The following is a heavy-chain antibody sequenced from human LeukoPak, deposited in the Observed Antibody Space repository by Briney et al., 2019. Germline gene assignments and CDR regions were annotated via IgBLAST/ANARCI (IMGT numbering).Heavy chain of an antibody. CDR1: GFSFSDYD. CDR2: ISGRSSHV. D-gene: IGHD3-16*01. V-gene: IGHV3-21*01. J-gene: IGHJ1*01. Sequence: GGSLRLSCSASGFSFSDYDMNWVRQAPGKGLEWVSAISGRSSHVYYGDSVKGRFTISRDNAKNSLYLQLDSLGVEDTAVYYLGRCFPHLRTSSAGDLWGQGTLVTVSS. CDR3: GRCFPHLRTSSAGDL.